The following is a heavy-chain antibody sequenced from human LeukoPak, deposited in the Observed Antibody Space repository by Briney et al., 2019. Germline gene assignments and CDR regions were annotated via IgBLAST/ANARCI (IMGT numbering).Heavy chain of an antibody. D-gene: IGHD3-22*01. CDR1: GGSISSYY. CDR3: ARGLNYYDSSGYDY. Sequence: SETLSLTCTVSGGSISSYYWSWIRQPPGKGLEWIGFIHYSGITNYNPSLKSRVTISVDTSKNQFSLKLSSVTAADTAVYYCARGLNYYDSSGYDYWGQGTLVTVSS. V-gene: IGHV4-59*01. J-gene: IGHJ4*02. CDR2: IHYSGIT.